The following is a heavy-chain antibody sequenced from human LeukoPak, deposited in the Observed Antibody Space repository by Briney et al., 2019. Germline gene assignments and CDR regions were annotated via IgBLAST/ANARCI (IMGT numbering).Heavy chain of an antibody. V-gene: IGHV3-20*01. D-gene: IGHD4-17*01. CDR1: GFTFDDYG. CDR3: ARVDYGDYQYYFDY. Sequence: GGSLRLSCAASGFTFDDYGMSWVRQAPGEGLEWVSGINWNGGSTGYADSVKGRFTISRDNAKNSLYLQMNSLRAEDTALYHCARVDYGDYQYYFDYWGQGTLVTVSS. CDR2: INWNGGST. J-gene: IGHJ4*02.